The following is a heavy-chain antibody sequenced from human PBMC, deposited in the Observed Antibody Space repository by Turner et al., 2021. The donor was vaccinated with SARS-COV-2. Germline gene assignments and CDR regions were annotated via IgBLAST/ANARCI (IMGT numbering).Heavy chain of an antibody. CDR3: AKAASNPGDYFDY. J-gene: IGHJ4*02. CDR2: ISGSGGST. Sequence: EVQLLESGGGLVQPGGSLRLSCAASGFTFSSYAMSWVRQAPGKGREWVSGISGSGGSTYYADSVKGRFTISRDNSKNTLYLQMNSLRAEDTAVYYCAKAASNPGDYFDYWGQGTLVTVSS. CDR1: GFTFSSYA. V-gene: IGHV3-23*01. D-gene: IGHD4-17*01.